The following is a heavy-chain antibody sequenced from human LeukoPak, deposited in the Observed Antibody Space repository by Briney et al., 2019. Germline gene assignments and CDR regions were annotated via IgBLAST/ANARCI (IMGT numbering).Heavy chain of an antibody. CDR2: LYSSGTT. CDR3: ARHGGTRVTLVEVYYFDY. CDR1: GASISSGRNY. J-gene: IGHJ4*02. D-gene: IGHD4-11*01. V-gene: IGHV4-39*01. Sequence: SETLSLTCTVSGASISSGRNYWGWIRQSPGKGLEWIASLYSSGTTHYNPSLQSRVSVSVDTSKNQFSVRLNSLTAADTAVYYCARHGGTRVTLVEVYYFDYWGQGTLVTVSS.